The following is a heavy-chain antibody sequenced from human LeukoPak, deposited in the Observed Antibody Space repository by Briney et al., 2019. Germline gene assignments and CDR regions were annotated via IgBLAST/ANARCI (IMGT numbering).Heavy chain of an antibody. Sequence: ASVKVSCKASGYTFTSYDINWVRQAPGQRLEWMGWINPNSGNTGYSQKFQGRVTMTRDTSISTAYMELSSLRSEDTAVFYCARGNVVLPATYNWFDPWGQGTLVTVSS. D-gene: IGHD2-2*01. CDR1: GYTFTSYD. CDR3: ARGNVVLPATYNWFDP. CDR2: INPNSGNT. V-gene: IGHV1-8*02. J-gene: IGHJ5*02.